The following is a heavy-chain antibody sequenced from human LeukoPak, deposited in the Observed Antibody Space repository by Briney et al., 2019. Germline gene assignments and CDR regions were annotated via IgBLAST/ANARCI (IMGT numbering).Heavy chain of an antibody. CDR1: GFTFSSYA. J-gene: IGHJ4*02. V-gene: IGHV3-23*01. D-gene: IGHD1-26*01. CDR3: AKAKATYSGSYCVFDY. Sequence: GGSLRLSCAASGFTFSSYAMSWVRQAPGKGLEWVSAISGSGGSTYYADSVKGRFTISRDNSKNTLYLQMNSLRAEDTAVYYCAKAKATYSGSYCVFDYWGKGTLVTVSS. CDR2: ISGSGGST.